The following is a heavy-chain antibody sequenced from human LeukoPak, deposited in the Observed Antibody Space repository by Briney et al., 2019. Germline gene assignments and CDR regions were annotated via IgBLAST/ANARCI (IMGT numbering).Heavy chain of an antibody. CDR3: TSRGYYYDSSGYLDY. Sequence: PGGSLRLSCAASGFTFSGSAMHWFRQASGKGLEWVGRIRSKANSYATAYAASVKGRFTISRDDSKNTAYLQMNSLKTEDTAVYYCTSRGYYYDSSGYLDYWGQGTLVTVSS. V-gene: IGHV3-73*01. J-gene: IGHJ4*02. CDR1: GFTFSGSA. CDR2: IRSKANSYAT. D-gene: IGHD3-22*01.